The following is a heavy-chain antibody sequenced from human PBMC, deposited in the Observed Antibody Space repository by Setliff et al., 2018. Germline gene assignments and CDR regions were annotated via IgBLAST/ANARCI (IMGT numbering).Heavy chain of an antibody. CDR2: ISAYNGNT. J-gene: IGHJ4*02. D-gene: IGHD2-2*01. Sequence: ASVKVSCKASGYTFTSYAMHWVRQAAGQRLEWMGWISAYNGNTNYAQKLQGRVTMTIDTPTSTAYMELRSLRSDDTAVYYCARGPPDFVVVPAAAKFDYWGQGTLVTVSS. V-gene: IGHV1-18*01. CDR1: GYTFTSYA. CDR3: ARGPPDFVVVPAAAKFDY.